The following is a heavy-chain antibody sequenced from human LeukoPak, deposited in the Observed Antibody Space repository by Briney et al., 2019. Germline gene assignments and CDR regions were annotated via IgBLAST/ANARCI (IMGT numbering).Heavy chain of an antibody. CDR1: GFPFNSYA. Sequence: GSLRPSCATSGFPFNSYAMNWVRQAPGKGLEWVPSISSSSSYIYYADSVKGRFTISRDNAKNSLYLQMNSLRAEDTAVYYCVREGPLAKAYYGMDVWGQGALVTVSS. V-gene: IGHV3-21*01. CDR3: VREGPLAKAYYGMDV. CDR2: ISSSSSYI. J-gene: IGHJ6*02.